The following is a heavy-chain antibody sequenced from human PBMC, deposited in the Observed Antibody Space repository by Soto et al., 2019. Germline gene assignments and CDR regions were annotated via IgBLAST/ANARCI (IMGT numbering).Heavy chain of an antibody. J-gene: IGHJ4*02. V-gene: IGHV1-18*01. CDR1: GYTFTTYG. CDR3: ARGPTDYYDNSGHYSLDH. CDR2: ISTHNGNT. Sequence: QVPLVQSGAEVKKPGASVKVSCQASGYTFTTYGMTWVRQAPGHGLDWVGWISTHNGNTKYAESLQGRVTMTTDTTTSTAYMELMSLKSDDTAVYYCARGPTDYYDNSGHYSLDHWSQGTLVTVSS. D-gene: IGHD3-22*01.